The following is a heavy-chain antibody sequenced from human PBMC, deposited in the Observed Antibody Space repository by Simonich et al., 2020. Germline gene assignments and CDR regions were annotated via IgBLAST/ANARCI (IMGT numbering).Heavy chain of an antibody. Sequence: EVQLVESGGGLVQPGGSLRLSCAASGFTFSSYSMNWVRQAPGKGLEWDSYISSSSSTIYYANSVKGRFTISRDNAKNSLYLQMNSLRAEDTAVYYCARDSSYYAFDIWGQGTMVTVSS. D-gene: IGHD5-12*01. CDR3: ARDSSYYAFDI. J-gene: IGHJ3*02. V-gene: IGHV3-48*01. CDR2: ISSSSSTI. CDR1: GFTFSSYS.